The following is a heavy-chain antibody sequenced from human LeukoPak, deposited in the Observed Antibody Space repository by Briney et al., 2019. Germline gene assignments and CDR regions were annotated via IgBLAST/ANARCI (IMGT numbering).Heavy chain of an antibody. D-gene: IGHD2-15*01. J-gene: IGHJ4*02. CDR3: AKDVMRCSGGCI. CDR2: ISGSGTVT. V-gene: IGHV3-23*01. CDR1: GFTFSSYA. Sequence: PGGSLRLSCAASGFTFSSYAMTWVRQAPAKGLEWVSAISGSGTVTYYADSVKGRFTISRDNSRNTLSLQMNSLRAEDTAIYYCAKDVMRCSGGCIWGQGTLVTVSS.